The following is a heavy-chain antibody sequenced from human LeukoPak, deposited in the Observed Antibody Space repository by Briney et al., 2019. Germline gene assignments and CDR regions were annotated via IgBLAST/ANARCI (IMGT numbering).Heavy chain of an antibody. CDR3: ARLRRSSSRIFDY. Sequence: PSETLSLTCTVSGGSISSYYWSWIRQPPGKGLEWIGYIYYSGSTNYNPSLKSRVTISVDTSKNQFSLKLSSVTAADTAVYYCARLRRSSSRIFDYWGQGTLVTVSP. D-gene: IGHD6-13*01. CDR1: GGSISSYY. J-gene: IGHJ4*02. CDR2: IYYSGST. V-gene: IGHV4-59*08.